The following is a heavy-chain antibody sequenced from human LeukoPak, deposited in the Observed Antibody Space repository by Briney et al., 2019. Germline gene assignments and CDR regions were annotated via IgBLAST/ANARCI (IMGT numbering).Heavy chain of an antibody. Sequence: GGSLRLSCAASGFTFSSYGMSWVRQAPGKGLEWVSAISGSGGSTYYADSVKGRFTISRDNSKNSLHLQMNSLRAEDTAVYYCARADTAMAMRLDYWGQGTLVTVSS. J-gene: IGHJ4*02. CDR1: GFTFSSYG. CDR3: ARADTAMAMRLDY. CDR2: ISGSGGST. V-gene: IGHV3-23*01. D-gene: IGHD5-18*01.